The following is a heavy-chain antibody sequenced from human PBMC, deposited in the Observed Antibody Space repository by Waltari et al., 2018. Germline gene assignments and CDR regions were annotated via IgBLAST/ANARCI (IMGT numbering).Heavy chain of an antibody. J-gene: IGHJ4*02. CDR1: GFTFSSYS. CDR2: ISSSSSYI. Sequence: EVQLVESGGGLVKPGGSLRLSGAASGFTFSSYSMNWVRQAPGKGLEWVSSISSSSSYIYYADSVKGRFTISRDNAKNSLYLQMNSLRAEDTAVYYCARDGRAEQPYIDYWGQGTLVTVSS. D-gene: IGHD3-16*01. CDR3: ARDGRAEQPYIDY. V-gene: IGHV3-21*01.